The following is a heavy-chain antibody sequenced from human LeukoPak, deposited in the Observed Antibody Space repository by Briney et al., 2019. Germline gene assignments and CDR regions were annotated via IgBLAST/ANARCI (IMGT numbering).Heavy chain of an antibody. J-gene: IGHJ4*02. CDR3: ARTSGSTRYDYFDY. CDR1: GYTFTSYY. D-gene: IGHD1-1*01. V-gene: IGHV1-46*01. Sequence: ASVKVSCKASGYTFTSYYMHWVRQAPGQGLEWMGIINPSGGSTNYAQKLQGRVTMTTDTSTTTAYMELRSLRSDDTAVYYCARTSGSTRYDYFDYWGQGTLVTVSS. CDR2: INPSGGST.